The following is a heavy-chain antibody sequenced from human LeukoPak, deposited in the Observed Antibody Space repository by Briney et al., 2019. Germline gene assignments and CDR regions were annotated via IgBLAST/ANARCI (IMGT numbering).Heavy chain of an antibody. D-gene: IGHD6-13*01. CDR1: GSTFGNYY. V-gene: IGHV3-7*03. J-gene: IGHJ4*02. CDR3: ARHPNSNWDY. CDR2: INEGGNEK. Sequence: GGSLRLSCAASGSTFGNYYMSWVRQVPGKGLEWVVNINEGGNEKNYVDSVKGRFTASRDNAQNSLYLQMNSLRVEDTAVYYCARHPNSNWDYWGQGTLVTVSS.